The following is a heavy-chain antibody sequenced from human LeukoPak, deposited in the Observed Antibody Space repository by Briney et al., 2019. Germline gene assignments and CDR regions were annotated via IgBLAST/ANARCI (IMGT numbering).Heavy chain of an antibody. Sequence: PSETLSLTCTVSGGSISSYYWSWIRQPPGKGLEWIAYIFYSGSANYNPSLKSRVTMSVDTSKNQFSLKLSSVPAGDTAVYYCARGGSSGYDPFDYWGQGTLVTVSS. CDR3: ARGGSSGYDPFDY. J-gene: IGHJ4*02. CDR2: IFYSGSA. D-gene: IGHD5-12*01. CDR1: GGSISSYY. V-gene: IGHV4-59*01.